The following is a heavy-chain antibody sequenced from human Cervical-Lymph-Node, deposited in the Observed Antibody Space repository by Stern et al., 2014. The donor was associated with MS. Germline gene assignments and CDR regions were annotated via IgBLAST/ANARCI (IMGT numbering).Heavy chain of an antibody. J-gene: IGHJ6*02. CDR1: GDTLSIYG. CDR3: ARSHDYYALDV. CDR2: IVPILRTT. V-gene: IGHV1-69*18. Sequence: VQLVETGAEVKKPGSSVKVSGRAPGDTLSIYGISWVRQAPGQGLQSRGTIVPILRTTHHAQQFQGRLTITADESTSTAYMELSGLRSEDTAIYYCARSHDYYALDVWGQGTTVIVSS.